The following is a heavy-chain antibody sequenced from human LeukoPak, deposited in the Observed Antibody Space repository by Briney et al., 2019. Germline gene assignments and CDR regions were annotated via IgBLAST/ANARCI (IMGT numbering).Heavy chain of an antibody. V-gene: IGHV3-30*04. CDR1: GFTFRNHA. D-gene: IGHD2-2*01. CDR2: ISFDGSQK. J-gene: IGHJ6*02. Sequence: PGGSLRLSCAASGFTFRNHAMHWVRQAPGKGLEWVTLISFDGSQKYSTNSVRGRFTISRDNSMDTLYLQMNSLTPEDTAVYYCARVECSSTSCYRSYSYGLDVWGQGPRSPFP. CDR3: ARVECSSTSCYRSYSYGLDV.